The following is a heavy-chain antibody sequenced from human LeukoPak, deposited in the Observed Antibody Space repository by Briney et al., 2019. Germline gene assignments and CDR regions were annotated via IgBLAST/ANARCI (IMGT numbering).Heavy chain of an antibody. CDR2: ISSSGSTI. CDR1: GFTFSDYY. D-gene: IGHD2-2*01. V-gene: IGHV3-11*01. Sequence: GRSLRLSCAASGFTFSDYYMSWIRQAPGKGLEWVSYISSSGSTIYYADSVKGRFTISRDNAKNSLYLQMNTLRAEDTAVYYCTSEELGYCSSTSCYPWGQGTLVTVPS. J-gene: IGHJ5*02. CDR3: TSEELGYCSSTSCYP.